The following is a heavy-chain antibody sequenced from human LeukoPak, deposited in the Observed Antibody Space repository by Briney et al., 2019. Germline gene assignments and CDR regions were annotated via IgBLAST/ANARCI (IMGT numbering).Heavy chain of an antibody. J-gene: IGHJ4*02. V-gene: IGHV3-11*04. D-gene: IGHD4-17*01. CDR2: ISSSGDYI. Sequence: GGSLRLSCTTSGFIFSNHYMNWIRQAPGKGLEWVSYISSSGDYIYYADSVKGRFTISRDNSKNTLYLQMNSLRAEDTAVYYCARDAWDDTVTPDFDYWGQGTLVTVSS. CDR3: ARDAWDDTVTPDFDY. CDR1: GFIFSNHY.